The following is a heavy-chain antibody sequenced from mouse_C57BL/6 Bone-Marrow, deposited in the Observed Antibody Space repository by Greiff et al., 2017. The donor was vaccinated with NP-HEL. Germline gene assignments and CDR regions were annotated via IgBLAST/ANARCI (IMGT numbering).Heavy chain of an antibody. D-gene: IGHD1-1*01. CDR2: IYPGSGST. CDR1: GYTFTSYW. J-gene: IGHJ2*01. CDR3: ARLISTVDHPDY. V-gene: IGHV1-55*01. Sequence: QVQLQQPGAELVKPGASVKMSCKASGYTFTSYWITWVKQRPGQGLEWIGDIYPGSGSTNYNEKFKSKATLTVDTSSSPAYMQLSSLTSEDSAVFCCARLISTVDHPDYWGQGTTLTVSS.